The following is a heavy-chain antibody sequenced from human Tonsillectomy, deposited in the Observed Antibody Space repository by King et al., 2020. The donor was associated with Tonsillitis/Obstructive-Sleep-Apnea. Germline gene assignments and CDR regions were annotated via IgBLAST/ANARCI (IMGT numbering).Heavy chain of an antibody. J-gene: IGHJ4*02. V-gene: IGHV3-33*01. D-gene: IGHD3-3*01. CDR1: GFTFSSYG. CDR2: IWYDGSKK. CDR3: ARDSRSTIFGVVTEFDY. Sequence: VQLVESGGGVVQPGRSLRLSCAASGFTFSSYGMHWVRQAPGKGLEWVAVIWYDGSKKYYADSVKGRFTISRDNSKNTLYLKMNILRAEDTAVYYCARDSRSTIFGVVTEFDYWGQGTLVTVSS.